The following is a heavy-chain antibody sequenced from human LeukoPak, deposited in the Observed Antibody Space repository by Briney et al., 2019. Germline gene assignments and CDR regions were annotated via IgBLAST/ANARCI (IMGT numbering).Heavy chain of an antibody. CDR2: ISAHGGDT. CDR1: GFSFSSYP. Sequence: GGSLRLSCAASGFSFSSYPLSWVRPAPGKGLEWVSAISAHGGDTYYADSVKGRFTLSRDNSKNTLHLHMNSLRAEDTAVYFCANWQAGSRVFFDYWGQGTLVTVSS. D-gene: IGHD1-26*01. V-gene: IGHV3-23*01. CDR3: ANWQAGSRVFFDY. J-gene: IGHJ4*02.